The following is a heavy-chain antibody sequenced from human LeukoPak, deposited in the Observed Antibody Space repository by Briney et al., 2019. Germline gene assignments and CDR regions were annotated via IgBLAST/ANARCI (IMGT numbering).Heavy chain of an antibody. J-gene: IGHJ4*02. CDR3: ARDQGYYGYNPFDY. V-gene: IGHV4-59*01. D-gene: IGHD3-10*01. Sequence: SSQTLSLTCTVSGASIRSYFWSWIRQPPGRGLEWIGYVYDSGSTNYNPSLKTRVTISVDTSKIQFSLKLNSVTAADTAVYYCARDQGYYGYNPFDYWGQGTLVTVSS. CDR2: VYDSGST. CDR1: GASIRSYF.